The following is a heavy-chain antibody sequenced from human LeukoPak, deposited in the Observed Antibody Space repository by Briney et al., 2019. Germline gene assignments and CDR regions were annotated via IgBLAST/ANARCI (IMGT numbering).Heavy chain of an antibody. Sequence: SETLSLTCAVYGGSFSGYYWSWIRQPPGKGLEWIGSIYYSGSTNYNPSLKSRVTISVDTSKNQFSLKLSSVTAADTAVYYCAREGGSYYGSNAFDIWGQGTMVTVSS. CDR3: AREGGSYYGSNAFDI. J-gene: IGHJ3*02. V-gene: IGHV4-34*11. CDR1: GGSFSGYY. CDR2: IYYSGST. D-gene: IGHD1-26*01.